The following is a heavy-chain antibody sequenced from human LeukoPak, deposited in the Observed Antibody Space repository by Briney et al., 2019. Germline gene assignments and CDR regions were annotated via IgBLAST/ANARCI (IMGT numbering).Heavy chain of an antibody. CDR1: GFTFSSYA. D-gene: IGHD3-22*01. CDR3: AKGSGYYSDLRDY. V-gene: IGHV3-23*01. CDR2: LSGSGGGT. J-gene: IGHJ4*02. Sequence: PGGSLRLSCAASGFTFSSYAMSWVRQAPGKGLEWVSALSGSGGGTYYADSVKGRFTISRDNSKNTLYLQMNSLRAEDTAVYYCAKGSGYYSDLRDYWGQGTLVTVSS.